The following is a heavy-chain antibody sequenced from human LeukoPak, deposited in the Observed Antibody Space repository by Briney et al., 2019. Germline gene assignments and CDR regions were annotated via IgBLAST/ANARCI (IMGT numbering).Heavy chain of an antibody. V-gene: IGHV3-74*01. CDR3: ARGPSRVDV. CDR1: GFTFRSYW. Sequence: GGSLRLSCAASGFTFRSYWMHWVRQAPGKGLVWVSLINSDGSSTNYADSVKGRFTISRDNAKNTLYLQMNSLRAEDTAVYYCARGPSRVDVWGQGTRSPSP. CDR2: INSDGSST. J-gene: IGHJ6*02.